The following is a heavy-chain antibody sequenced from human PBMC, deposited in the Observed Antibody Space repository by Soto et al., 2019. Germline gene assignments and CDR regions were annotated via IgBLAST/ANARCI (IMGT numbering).Heavy chain of an antibody. Sequence: PGGSLRLSCAVSGFTFGGSAMHWVRQASGKGLEWVGHIRSKTNSYATAYAESVKGRFTISRDDSMNTAYLQMNSLKTEDTAVYFCTRQTDAVQWLVVPTDYNFDYWGQGTMVTVYS. CDR3: TRQTDAVQWLVVPTDYNFDY. D-gene: IGHD6-19*01. V-gene: IGHV3-73*01. J-gene: IGHJ4*02. CDR2: IRSKTNSYAT. CDR1: GFTFGGSA.